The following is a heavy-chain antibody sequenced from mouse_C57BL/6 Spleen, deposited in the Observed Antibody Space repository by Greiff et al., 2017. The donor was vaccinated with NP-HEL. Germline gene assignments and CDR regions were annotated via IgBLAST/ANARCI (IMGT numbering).Heavy chain of an antibody. CDR1: GFTFSSYA. CDR3: TRGVSNYVPWYFGV. CDR2: ISSGGDYI. V-gene: IGHV5-9-1*02. D-gene: IGHD2-5*01. Sequence: EVNVVESGEGLVKPGGSLKLSCAASGFTFSSYAMSWVRQTPEKRLEWVAYISSGGDYIYYADTVKGRFTISRDNARNTLYLQMSSLKSEDTAMYYCTRGVSNYVPWYFGVWGTGATVNVAS. J-gene: IGHJ1*03.